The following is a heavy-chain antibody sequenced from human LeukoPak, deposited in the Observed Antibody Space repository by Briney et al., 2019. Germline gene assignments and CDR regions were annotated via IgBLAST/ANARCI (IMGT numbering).Heavy chain of an antibody. V-gene: IGHV1-69*06. CDR2: IIPIFGTP. CDR1: GGTFSSYA. CDR3: ARVIGNYYGSGSYYNWFDP. Sequence: SVKVSCKASGGTFSSYAISWVRQAPGQGLEWMGGIIPIFGTPNYAQKFQGRLTITADKSTSTAYMELSSLRSEDTAVYYCARVIGNYYGSGSYYNWFDPWGQGTLVTVSS. D-gene: IGHD3-10*01. J-gene: IGHJ5*02.